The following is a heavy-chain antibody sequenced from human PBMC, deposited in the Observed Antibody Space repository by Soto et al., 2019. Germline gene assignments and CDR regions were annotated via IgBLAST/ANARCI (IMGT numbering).Heavy chain of an antibody. V-gene: IGHV3-23*01. D-gene: IGHD6-6*01. CDR1: GFIFSNYA. Sequence: PGGSLRLSCSASGFIFSNYAMSWARQAPGKGLEWVSTISGSGVRTYYADSVKGRFTIPRDNSKNTLDLQMNNLRVEDTAIYYCAKDHAREQFVRGENWFDSWGQGTLVTVSS. CDR3: AKDHAREQFVRGENWFDS. CDR2: ISGSGVRT. J-gene: IGHJ5*01.